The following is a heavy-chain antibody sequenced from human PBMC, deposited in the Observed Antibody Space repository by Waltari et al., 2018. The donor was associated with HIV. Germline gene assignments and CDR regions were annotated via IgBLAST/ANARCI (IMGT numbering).Heavy chain of an antibody. CDR3: ASVPDSGSYWGHY. J-gene: IGHJ4*02. V-gene: IGHV1-3*01. D-gene: IGHD1-26*01. CDR2: INAGNGNT. CDR1: GYTCTSYD. Sequence: QVQLVQSGAEVKKPGASVKVSCKASGYTCTSYDLHWVRQAPVQRLEWMGWINAGNGNTKYSQKFQGRVTITRDTSASTAYMELSSLRSEDTAVYYCASVPDSGSYWGHYWGQGTLVTVSS.